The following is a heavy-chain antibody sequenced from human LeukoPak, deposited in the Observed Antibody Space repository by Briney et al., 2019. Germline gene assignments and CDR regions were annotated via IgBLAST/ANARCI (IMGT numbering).Heavy chain of an antibody. V-gene: IGHV3-30-3*01. CDR3: ARGPDPVVRGPRRAFDL. D-gene: IGHD3-10*01. Sequence: GRSLRLSCAASGFTFRTYAMHWVRQAPGKGLEWVSVVSNDGSNQDYTDSVKGRFIISRDDPKSTVYLQMNSLRVDDTAMYYCARGPDPVVRGPRRAFDLWGQGTMVTVSS. J-gene: IGHJ3*01. CDR2: VSNDGSNQ. CDR1: GFTFRTYA.